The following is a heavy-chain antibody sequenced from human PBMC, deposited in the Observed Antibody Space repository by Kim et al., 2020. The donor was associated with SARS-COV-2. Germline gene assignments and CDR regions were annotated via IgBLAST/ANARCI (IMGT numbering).Heavy chain of an antibody. D-gene: IGHD3-22*01. Sequence: KGRFTISRDNSKNTLYLQMNSLRAEDTAVYYCARVAATYYYDSSRSPLGYWGQGTLVTVSS. V-gene: IGHV3-30*01. CDR3: ARVAATYYYDSSRSPLGY. J-gene: IGHJ4*02.